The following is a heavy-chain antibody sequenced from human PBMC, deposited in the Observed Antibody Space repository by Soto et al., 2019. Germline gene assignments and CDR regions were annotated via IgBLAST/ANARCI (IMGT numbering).Heavy chain of an antibody. J-gene: IGHJ4*02. V-gene: IGHV4-4*02. CDR1: GGSISDNNW. CDR3: ARHIGVPGTRGFDY. Sequence: QVQLQESGPGLVRPSGTLSLTCAVSGGSISDNNWWSWVRQPPGKGLEWIGEIYRSGTANYNPSLNSRVTISMDKSKNQISLHLYSVNAADSAVYYCARHIGVPGTRGFDYWGQGTLVTVSS. CDR2: IYRSGTA. D-gene: IGHD2-21*01.